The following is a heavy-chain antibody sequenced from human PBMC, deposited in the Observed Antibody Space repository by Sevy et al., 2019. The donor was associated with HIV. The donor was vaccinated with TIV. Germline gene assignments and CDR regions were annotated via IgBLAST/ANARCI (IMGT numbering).Heavy chain of an antibody. CDR2: VSWNSRNI. Sequence: GGSLRLSCAASGFSFNDHAMHWVRQVPGKGLEWVSGVSWNSRNIGYADSVKGRFTISRDNANHILYLEMNSLRPEDTAVYCSADDTDCDCDGVNCYPYVYYFSGLDVWGQGTMVTVSS. CDR1: GFSFNDHA. V-gene: IGHV3-9*01. CDR3: ADDTDCDCDGVNCYPYVYYFSGLDV. J-gene: IGHJ6*02. D-gene: IGHD2-21*01.